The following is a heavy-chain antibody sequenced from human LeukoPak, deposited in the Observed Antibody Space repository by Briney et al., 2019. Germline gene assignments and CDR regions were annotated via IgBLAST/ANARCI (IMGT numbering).Heavy chain of an antibody. J-gene: IGHJ4*02. V-gene: IGHV3-30*04. Sequence: GGSLRLSCAASGFTFSDSAVHWVRQAPGKGLEWVAVISYDGSNKYYADSVKGRFTISRDNSKNTLYLQMNSLRAEDTAVYYCARGWWFGELLSSESYYFDYWGQGTLVTVSS. CDR3: ARGWWFGELLSSESYYFDY. D-gene: IGHD3-10*01. CDR1: GFTFSDSA. CDR2: ISYDGSNK.